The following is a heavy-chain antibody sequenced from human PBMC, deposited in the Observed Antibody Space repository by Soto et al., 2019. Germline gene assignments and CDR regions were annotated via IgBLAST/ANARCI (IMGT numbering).Heavy chain of an antibody. Sequence: VQLVPSGAEVKKAGESLRISCKASGYDFTIYWIAWVRQRSGGGLEWMGNIYPDGSDAKYNPSFQGQVTFSADKAVSTASVQGSTLTAPDTAIYYRARAREVGYGGCVAALEFWAQGAPVSVSS. CDR2: IYPDGSDA. CDR3: ARAREVGYGGCVAALEF. CDR1: GYDFTIYW. J-gene: IGHJ4*02. V-gene: IGHV5-51*01. D-gene: IGHD5-12*01.